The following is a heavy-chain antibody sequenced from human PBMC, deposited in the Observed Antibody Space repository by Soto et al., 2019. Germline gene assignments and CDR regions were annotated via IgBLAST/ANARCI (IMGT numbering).Heavy chain of an antibody. D-gene: IGHD3-16*01. Sequence: DVQLVESGGGIVQPGGSLRLTCAASGFSLRGYWMSWVRQAPGRGLEWVANVKQDGSDKNYVDSVKGRFTISRDNAKNSLDLEMDSLRAEDPAVYFWGRGGGNFDQWGRGTLVTVSS. CDR2: VKQDGSDK. V-gene: IGHV3-7*04. CDR3: GRGGGNFDQ. J-gene: IGHJ4*02. CDR1: GFSLRGYW.